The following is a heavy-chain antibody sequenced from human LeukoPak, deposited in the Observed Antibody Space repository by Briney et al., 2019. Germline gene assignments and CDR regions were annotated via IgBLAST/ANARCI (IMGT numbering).Heavy chain of an antibody. V-gene: IGHV1-46*02. CDR1: GYTFNEYH. Sequence: ASVKVSCKASGYTFNEYHMHWVRQAPGQGLEWMGIINPSGGSTSYAQKLQGRVTMTTDTSTSTAYMELRSLRSDDTAVYYCARSGLLVPADYWGQGTLVTVSS. CDR2: INPSGGST. J-gene: IGHJ4*02. CDR3: ARSGLLVPADY. D-gene: IGHD2-2*01.